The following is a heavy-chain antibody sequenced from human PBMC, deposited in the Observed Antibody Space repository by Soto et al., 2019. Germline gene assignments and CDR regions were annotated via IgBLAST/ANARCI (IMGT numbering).Heavy chain of an antibody. CDR3: ARSDTALSYWYFDL. Sequence: EVQLVQSGAEVKKPGESLRISCKGSGYSFTSHWISWVRQMPGKGLEWMGRIDPSDSYTSYSPSFQGHVTISADKSISTVYLQWSSLKASDTATYYCARSDTALSYWYFDLWGRGTLVTVSS. CDR2: IDPSDSYT. J-gene: IGHJ2*01. CDR1: GYSFTSHW. D-gene: IGHD5-18*01. V-gene: IGHV5-10-1*01.